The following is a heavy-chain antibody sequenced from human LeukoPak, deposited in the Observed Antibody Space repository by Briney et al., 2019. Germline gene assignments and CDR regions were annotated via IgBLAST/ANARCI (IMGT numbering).Heavy chain of an antibody. D-gene: IGHD5-24*01. J-gene: IGHJ4*02. Sequence: GGSLRLSCEASGFTFSTYSMNWVRQTPGKGLESVAYIKQDGREINYVDSVKGRFTISRDNAKNSLYLQMNSLRAEDTAVYYCARWRWLQSEFDYWGQGTLVTVSS. V-gene: IGHV3-7*01. CDR1: GFTFSTYS. CDR2: IKQDGREI. CDR3: ARWRWLQSEFDY.